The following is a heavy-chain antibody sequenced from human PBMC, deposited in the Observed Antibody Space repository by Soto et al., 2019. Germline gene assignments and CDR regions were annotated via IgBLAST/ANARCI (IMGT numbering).Heavy chain of an antibody. CDR3: ARDKRDLRFLEWSYYFDY. Sequence: QVQLVESGGGVVQPGRSLRLSCAASGFTFSSYAMHWVRQAPGKGLEWVAVISYDGSNKYYADSVKGRFTISRDNSKNTLYLQLNSLRAEDTAVYYYARDKRDLRFLEWSYYFDYWGQGTLVIVSS. CDR2: ISYDGSNK. D-gene: IGHD3-3*01. CDR1: GFTFSSYA. J-gene: IGHJ4*02. V-gene: IGHV3-30-3*01.